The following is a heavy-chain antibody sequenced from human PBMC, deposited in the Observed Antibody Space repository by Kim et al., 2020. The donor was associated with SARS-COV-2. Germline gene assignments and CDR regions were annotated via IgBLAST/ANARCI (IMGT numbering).Heavy chain of an antibody. J-gene: IGHJ4*02. V-gene: IGHV1-46*01. CDR3: VISSPGMAPFGY. CDR1: GYTFTSYF. Sequence: ASVKVPCKASGYTFTSYFTHWVRQAPGQGLEWMAIINPSGDATAYSQRFQGRVTMTRDTSTSTVYMELSSLISEDTAVYYCVISSPGMAPFGYWGQGTQVTVSA. D-gene: IGHD6-13*01. CDR2: INPSGDAT.